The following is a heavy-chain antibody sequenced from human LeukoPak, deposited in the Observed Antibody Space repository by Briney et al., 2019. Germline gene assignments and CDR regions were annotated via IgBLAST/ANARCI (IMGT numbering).Heavy chain of an antibody. CDR1: GFTFSSYA. V-gene: IGHV3-23*01. J-gene: IGHJ4*02. D-gene: IGHD3-10*01. CDR2: ITGSGDGT. CDR3: VKGFVHPTYYFDY. Sequence: GGALRLSRAASGFTFSSYAMMWVRQAPGKRLEWISSITGSGDGTYYADSVRGRFTISRDNSDNTLYLQVNSLRAEDTAVYFCVKGFVHPTYYFDYWGQGTLVTVSS.